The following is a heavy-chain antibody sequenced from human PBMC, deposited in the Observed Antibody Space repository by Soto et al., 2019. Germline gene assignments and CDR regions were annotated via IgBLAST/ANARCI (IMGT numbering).Heavy chain of an antibody. CDR3: ATNFWSGYGFDY. V-gene: IGHV3-72*01. CDR2: TRNKANSYTT. D-gene: IGHD3-3*01. J-gene: IGHJ4*02. Sequence: EVQLVESGGGLVQPGGSLRLSCAASGFTFSDHYMDWVRQAPGKGLEWVGRTRNKANSYTTEYAASVKGRFTISRDDSKNSLYLQMNSLKTEDTAVYYGATNFWSGYGFDYWGQGTLVTVSS. CDR1: GFTFSDHY.